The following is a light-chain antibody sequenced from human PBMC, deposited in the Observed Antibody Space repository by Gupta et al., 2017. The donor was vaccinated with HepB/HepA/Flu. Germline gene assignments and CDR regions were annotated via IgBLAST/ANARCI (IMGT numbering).Light chain of an antibody. J-gene: IGLJ1*01. CDR1: NIGHKN. Sequence: SYELTQPLSVSVALGQTARITCGGNNIGHKNVHRFQQKPGQAPVLVIYRDSNRPSGIPERFSGSNSGNTATLTISGAQAGDEADYYCQVWDSNTEVFGAGTKVTVL. CDR3: QVWDSNTEV. CDR2: RDS. V-gene: IGLV3-9*01.